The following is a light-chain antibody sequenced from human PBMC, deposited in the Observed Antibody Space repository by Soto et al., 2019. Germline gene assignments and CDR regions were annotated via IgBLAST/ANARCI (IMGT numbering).Light chain of an antibody. CDR2: KAS. CDR1: QTISSW. Sequence: IQLSYSLATRPSCFVGRSTITCRASQTISSWLAWYQQKPGKAPRLLIYKASTLEIGVPSRFSGSGSGTEFTLTISSLQPDDVAIYYCQQDNEYSWKFGQGSKVEIK. V-gene: IGKV1-5*03. CDR3: QQDNEYSWK. J-gene: IGKJ1*01.